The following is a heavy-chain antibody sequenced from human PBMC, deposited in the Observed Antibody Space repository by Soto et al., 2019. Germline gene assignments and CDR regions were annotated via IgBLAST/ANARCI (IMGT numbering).Heavy chain of an antibody. CDR3: ARDLAYAFDI. CDR2: ITSSSTTI. J-gene: IGHJ3*02. CDR1: GFTFSSYS. Sequence: GGSLRLSCAASGFTFSSYSMAWVRQAPGKGLEWVSYITSSSTTIYYADSLKGRFTISRDNAKNSLYLQMNSLRDEDTAVYYCARDLAYAFDIWGQGTMVTVSS. V-gene: IGHV3-48*02.